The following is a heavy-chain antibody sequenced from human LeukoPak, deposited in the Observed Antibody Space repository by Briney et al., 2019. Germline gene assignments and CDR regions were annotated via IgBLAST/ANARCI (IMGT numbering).Heavy chain of an antibody. CDR1: GGSFSGYY. CDR3: ARESVASKDFDY. D-gene: IGHD6-19*01. J-gene: IGHJ4*02. V-gene: IGHV4-34*01. CDR2: INHSGST. Sequence: SETLSLTCAVYGGSFSGYYWSWIRQPPGKGLEWIGEINHSGSTNYNPSLKSRVTISVDTSKNQFSLKLSSVTAADTAVYYCARESVASKDFDYWGQGTLVTVSS.